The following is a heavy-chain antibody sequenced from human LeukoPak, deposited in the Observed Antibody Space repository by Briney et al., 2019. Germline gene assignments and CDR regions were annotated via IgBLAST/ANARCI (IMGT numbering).Heavy chain of an antibody. Sequence: ASVKVSCEASGYTFTSYGISWVRQAPGQGLEWMGWISAYNGNTNYAQKLQGRVTMTTDTSTSTAYMELRSLRSDDTAVYYCARDYDSSGYYRSSVGYFDYWGQGTLVTVSS. CDR1: GYTFTSYG. CDR2: ISAYNGNT. D-gene: IGHD3-22*01. J-gene: IGHJ4*02. V-gene: IGHV1-18*01. CDR3: ARDYDSSGYYRSSVGYFDY.